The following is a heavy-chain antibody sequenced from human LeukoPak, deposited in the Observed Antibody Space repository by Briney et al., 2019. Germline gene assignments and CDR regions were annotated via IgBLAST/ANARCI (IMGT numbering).Heavy chain of an antibody. CDR1: GGTFSSYA. D-gene: IGHD1/OR15-1a*01. CDR3: ARVRGIEQNWFDP. V-gene: IGHV1-69*05. Sequence: ASVKVSCKASGGTFSSYAISWVRQAPGQGLEWMGRIIPIFGTANYAQKFQGRVTITTDESTSTAYMELSSLRSEDTAVYYCARVRGIEQNWFDPWGQGTLVTVSS. CDR2: IIPIFGTA. J-gene: IGHJ5*02.